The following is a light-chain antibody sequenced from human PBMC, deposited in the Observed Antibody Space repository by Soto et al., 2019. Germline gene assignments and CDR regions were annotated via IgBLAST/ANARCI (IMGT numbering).Light chain of an antibody. CDR1: QGISNY. Sequence: DIQMTQSPSPLSASVGDRVTITCQASQGISNYLNWYQQKPGKAPKLLIYDASNLETGVPSRFSGSGSGTDFTFTINNLQPEDIAIYFCQQYGSLPYTFGRGTKLEIK. CDR3: QQYGSLPYT. CDR2: DAS. V-gene: IGKV1-33*01. J-gene: IGKJ2*01.